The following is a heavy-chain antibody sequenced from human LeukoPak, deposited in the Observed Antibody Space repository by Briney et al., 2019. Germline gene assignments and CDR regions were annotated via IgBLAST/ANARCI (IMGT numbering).Heavy chain of an antibody. V-gene: IGHV4-61*01. J-gene: IGHJ6*03. CDR1: GYSISSGYY. Sequence: SETLSLTCTVSGYSISSGYYWSWIRQPPGKGLEWIGYIYYSGSTNYNPSLKSRVTISVDTSKNQFSLKLSSVTAADTAVYYCARGVAATYYYYYMDVWGKGTTVTVSS. CDR2: IYYSGST. D-gene: IGHD6-13*01. CDR3: ARGVAATYYYYYMDV.